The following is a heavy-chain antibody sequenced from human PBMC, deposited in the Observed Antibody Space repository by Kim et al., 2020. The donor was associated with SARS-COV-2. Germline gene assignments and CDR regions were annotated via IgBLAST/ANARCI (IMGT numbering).Heavy chain of an antibody. V-gene: IGHV3-30*18. J-gene: IGHJ4*02. CDR1: GYTFGGYA. CDR2: ISYDGSEA. CDR3: VKERRGVYGED. Sequence: GGSLRLSCAASGYTFGGYAMHWVRQAPGKGLEWVSLISYDGSEAYHADSVKGRFTISRDNSKNTLFLQMNSLKPEDTATYYCVKERRGVYGEDWGQGTVFTLPA. D-gene: IGHD3-10*01.